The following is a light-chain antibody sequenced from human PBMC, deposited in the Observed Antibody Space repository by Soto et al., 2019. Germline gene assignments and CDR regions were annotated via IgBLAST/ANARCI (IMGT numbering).Light chain of an antibody. Sequence: QLVLTQSPSASASLGASVKLTCTLSSGHSNYDIAWHQQQPEKGPRYLMKIHSDGSHNKGDGIPDRFSGSSSGAERYLTISSLQSEDEADYYCQTWGSGIRVFGGGTKLTVL. CDR2: IHSDGSH. V-gene: IGLV4-69*01. CDR3: QTWGSGIRV. CDR1: SGHSNYD. J-gene: IGLJ3*02.